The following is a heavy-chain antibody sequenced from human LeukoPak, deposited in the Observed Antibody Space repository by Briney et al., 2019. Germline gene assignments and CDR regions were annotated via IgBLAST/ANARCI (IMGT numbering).Heavy chain of an antibody. V-gene: IGHV3-30-3*01. D-gene: IGHD5-12*01. J-gene: IGHJ4*02. CDR2: ISYDGSNK. CDR1: GFTFSSYA. CDR3: ARVRGYSGYVYDY. Sequence: PGGSLRLSCAASGFTFSSYAMHWVRQAPGKGLEWVAVISYDGSNKYYADSVKGRFTISRDNSKNTLYLQMNSLRAEDTAVYYCARVRGYSGYVYDYWGQGTLVTVSS.